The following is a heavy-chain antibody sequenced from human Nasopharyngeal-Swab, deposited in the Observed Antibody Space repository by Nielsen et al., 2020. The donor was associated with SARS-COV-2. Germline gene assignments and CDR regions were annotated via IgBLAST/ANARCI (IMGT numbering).Heavy chain of an antibody. V-gene: IGHV3-30*04. CDR3: ARDPRPLAAAGYLVAFDT. Sequence: GGSLRLSCAASGFSFSTYAMNWVRQAPGKGLEWVALMSNDGGEKYYADSVKGRFTISRDNSKNTLYLQMNSLRTEDTAMYYCARDPRPLAAAGYLVAFDTWGQGTMVTVSS. D-gene: IGHD6-13*01. J-gene: IGHJ3*02. CDR1: GFSFSTYA. CDR2: MSNDGGEK.